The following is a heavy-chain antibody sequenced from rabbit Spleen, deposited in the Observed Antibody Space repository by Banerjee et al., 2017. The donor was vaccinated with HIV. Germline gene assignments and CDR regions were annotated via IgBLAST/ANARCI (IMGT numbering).Heavy chain of an antibody. D-gene: IGHD1-1*01. Sequence: EESGGDLVKPEGSLTLTCTASGFSFSSRYWICWVRQAPGKGLELIACMDASSSGATYYASWAKGRFTISKTSSTTVTLQMTSLTAADTATYFCAKDLAAVIGWNFNLWGPGTLVTVS. V-gene: IGHV1S45*01. J-gene: IGHJ4*01. CDR2: MDASSSGAT. CDR3: AKDLAAVIGWNFNL. CDR1: GFSFSSRYW.